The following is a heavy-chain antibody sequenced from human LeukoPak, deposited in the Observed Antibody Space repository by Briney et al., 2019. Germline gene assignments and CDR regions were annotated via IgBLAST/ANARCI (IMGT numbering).Heavy chain of an antibody. V-gene: IGHV3-23*01. Sequence: GGSLRLSCAASGFTFSSYAMSWVRQAPGKGLKWVSAISGSGGSTYYADSVKGRFTISRDNSKNTLYLQMNSLRAEDTAVYYCAKVYSSSWYSPGFDYWGQGTLVTVSS. CDR3: AKVYSSSWYSPGFDY. CDR1: GFTFSSYA. D-gene: IGHD6-13*01. J-gene: IGHJ4*02. CDR2: ISGSGGST.